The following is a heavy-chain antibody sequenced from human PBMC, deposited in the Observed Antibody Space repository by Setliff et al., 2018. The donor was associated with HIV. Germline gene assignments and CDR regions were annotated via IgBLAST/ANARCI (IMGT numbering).Heavy chain of an antibody. CDR1: GYIIVDYD. CDR3: ARRGNYYASAFDY. Sequence: GASVKVSCKAYGYIIVDYDINWVRQAPGQGLEWMGWISAYNGDTNYAQKLQGRVTMTTDTSTSTAYMELSSLRSDDTAVYYCARRGNYYASAFDYWGQGTLVTVSS. D-gene: IGHD3-10*01. V-gene: IGHV1-18*01. CDR2: ISAYNGDT. J-gene: IGHJ4*02.